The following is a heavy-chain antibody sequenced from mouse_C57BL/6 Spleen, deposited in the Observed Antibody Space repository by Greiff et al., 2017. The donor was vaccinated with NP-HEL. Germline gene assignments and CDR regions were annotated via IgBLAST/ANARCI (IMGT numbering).Heavy chain of an antibody. J-gene: IGHJ4*01. CDR3: ARPRGYYAMDY. CDR1: GFTFSSYT. CDR2: ISGGGGNT. Sequence: EVMLVESGGGLVKPGGSLKLSCAASGFTFSSYTMSWVRQTPEKRLEWVATISGGGGNTYYPDSVKGRFTISRDNAKNTLYLQMSSLRSEDTALYYCARPRGYYAMDYWGQGTSVTVSS. V-gene: IGHV5-9*01.